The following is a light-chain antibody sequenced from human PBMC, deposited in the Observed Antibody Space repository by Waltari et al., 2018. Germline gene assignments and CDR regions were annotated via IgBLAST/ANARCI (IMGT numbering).Light chain of an antibody. CDR1: SSDVGRYDY. CDR2: DVS. Sequence: QSALTQPASVSGSPGQSITFSCTGTSSDVGRYDYVSWYQQHPGKAPKLPIYDVSDRPSGVSNRFSGSKSGNTASLTISGLQAEDEADYYCSSYTASGALFVFGTGTKVTVL. V-gene: IGLV2-14*01. CDR3: SSYTASGALFV. J-gene: IGLJ1*01.